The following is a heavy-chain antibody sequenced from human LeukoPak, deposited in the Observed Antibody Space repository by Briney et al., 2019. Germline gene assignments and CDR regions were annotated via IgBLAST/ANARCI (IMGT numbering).Heavy chain of an antibody. CDR1: GFTFSSYS. CDR2: ISSSSSTI. CDR3: ARVRFGELSDYYYGMDI. D-gene: IGHD3-10*01. J-gene: IGHJ6*02. Sequence: GGSLRLSCAASGFTFSSYSMNWVRQAPGKGLEWVSYISSSSSTIYYADSVKGRFTISRDNAKNSLYLQMNSLRAEDTAVYYCARVRFGELSDYYYGMDIWGQGTTVTVSS. V-gene: IGHV3-48*04.